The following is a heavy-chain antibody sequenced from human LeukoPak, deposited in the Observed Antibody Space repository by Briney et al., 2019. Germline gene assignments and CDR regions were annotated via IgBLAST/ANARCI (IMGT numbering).Heavy chain of an antibody. CDR2: IKSDGKT. CDR3: ARAPSEVGGYYPEYFRH. V-gene: IGHV3-74*01. Sequence: GGSLRLSCEASGFTFSRYWMHWVRQAPGKGLVWVSRIKSDGKTNYADSVKGRFTISRDNAKNTVSLQMDRLRAEDTGVYYCARAPSEVGGYYPEYFRHWGQGTLVTVSS. CDR1: GFTFSRYW. J-gene: IGHJ1*01. D-gene: IGHD3-22*01.